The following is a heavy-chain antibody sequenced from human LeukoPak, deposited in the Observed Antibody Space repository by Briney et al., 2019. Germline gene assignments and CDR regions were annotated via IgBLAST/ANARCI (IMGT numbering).Heavy chain of an antibody. CDR1: GYSISSGYY. V-gene: IGHV4-38-2*02. J-gene: IGHJ4*02. D-gene: IGHD2-2*02. CDR3: ARGPLYCSSTSCYTLFDY. Sequence: TSETLSLTCTVSGYSISSGYYWGWIRPPPGKGLEWIGIIYHSGSTYYNPSLKSRVTISVDTSKNQFSLKLSSVTAADTAVYYCARGPLYCSSTSCYTLFDYWGQGTMVTVSS. CDR2: IYHSGST.